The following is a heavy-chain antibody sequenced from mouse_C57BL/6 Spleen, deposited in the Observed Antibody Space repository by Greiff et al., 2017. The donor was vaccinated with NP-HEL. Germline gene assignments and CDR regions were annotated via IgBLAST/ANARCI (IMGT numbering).Heavy chain of an antibody. J-gene: IGHJ4*01. D-gene: IGHD1-1*01. CDR1: GYTFTSYW. CDR2: IDPSDSYT. V-gene: IGHV1-50*01. CDR3: ARGTVVAPFYAMDY. Sequence: QVQLQQPGAELVKPGASVKLSCKASGYTFTSYWMQWVKQRPGQGLEWIGEIDPSDSYTNYNQKFKGKATLTVDTSSSTAYMQLSSLTSEDSAVYYCARGTVVAPFYAMDYWGQGTSVTVSS.